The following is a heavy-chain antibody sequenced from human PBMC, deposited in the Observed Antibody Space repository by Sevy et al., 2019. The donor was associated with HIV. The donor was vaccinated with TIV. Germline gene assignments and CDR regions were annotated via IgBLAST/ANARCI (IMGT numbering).Heavy chain of an antibody. J-gene: IGHJ6*03. D-gene: IGHD1-7*01. CDR1: GFTFSSYD. CDR3: ARERLPKTGTTAGYYYYMDV. Sequence: GGSLRLSCAASGFTFSSYDMHWVRQATGKGLEWVSAIDTAGDTYYPGSVKGRFTISRENAKNCLYLQMNSLRAGDTAVYYCARERLPKTGTTAGYYYYMDVWGKGTTVTVSS. V-gene: IGHV3-13*01. CDR2: IDTAGDT.